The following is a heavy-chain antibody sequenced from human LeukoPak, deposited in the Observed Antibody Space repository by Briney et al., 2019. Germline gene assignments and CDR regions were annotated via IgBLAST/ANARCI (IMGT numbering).Heavy chain of an antibody. J-gene: IGHJ3*02. CDR1: GFTFSDYY. V-gene: IGHV3-11*05. CDR2: ISSSSSYT. D-gene: IGHD2-15*01. Sequence: PGGSLRLSCAASGFTFSDYYMSWIRQAPGKGLEWISYISSSSSYTNYADSVKGRFTISRDNAKNSLYLQMNSLRAEDTALYHCARVGPYRSGGSCYDAFDIWGQGTMVTVSS. CDR3: ARVGPYRSGGSCYDAFDI.